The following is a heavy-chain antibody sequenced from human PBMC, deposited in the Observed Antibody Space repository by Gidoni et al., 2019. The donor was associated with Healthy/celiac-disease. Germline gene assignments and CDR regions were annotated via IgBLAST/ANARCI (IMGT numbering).Heavy chain of an antibody. Sequence: EVQLVESGGGLVQPGGSLRLSCAASGFTFSSYSLNWVRQAPGKGLEWVSYISSSSSTIYYADSVKGRFTISRDNAKNSLYLQMNSLRDEDTAVYYCAREGLYYDSSRSGLDYWGQGTLVTVSS. J-gene: IGHJ4*02. V-gene: IGHV3-48*02. CDR3: AREGLYYDSSRSGLDY. CDR2: ISSSSSTI. D-gene: IGHD3-22*01. CDR1: GFTFSSYS.